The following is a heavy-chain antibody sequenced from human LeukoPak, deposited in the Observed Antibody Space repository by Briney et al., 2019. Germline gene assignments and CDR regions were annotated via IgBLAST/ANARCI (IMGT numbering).Heavy chain of an antibody. CDR3: ARDLVYSGSSALDY. V-gene: IGHV3-21*01. J-gene: IGHJ4*02. CDR2: ISSSSSYI. D-gene: IGHD6-6*01. Sequence: GGSLRLSCAASGFTFSSYSMNWVRQAPGKGLEWVSSISSSSSYIYYADSVKGRFTISRDNAKNSLYLQMNSLRAEDTAVYYCARDLVYSGSSALDYWGQGTLVTVSS. CDR1: GFTFSSYS.